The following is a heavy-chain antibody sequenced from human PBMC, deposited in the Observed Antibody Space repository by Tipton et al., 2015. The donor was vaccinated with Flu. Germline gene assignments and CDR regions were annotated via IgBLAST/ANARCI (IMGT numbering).Heavy chain of an antibody. V-gene: IGHV3-74*01. CDR3: VRAIAAAGSH. CDR1: GFSFSNYW. D-gene: IGHD6-13*01. Sequence: GSLRLSCAASGFSFSNYWMLWVRQAPGKGLVWVSRINSDGTATNYADSVKGRFTISRDNAKNSLYLQMNSLSVEDTAVYYCVRAIAAAGSHWGQGTLVTVSS. CDR2: INSDGTAT. J-gene: IGHJ4*02.